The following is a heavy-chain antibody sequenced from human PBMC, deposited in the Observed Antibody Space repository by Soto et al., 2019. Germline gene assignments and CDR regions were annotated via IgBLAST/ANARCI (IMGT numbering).Heavy chain of an antibody. J-gene: IGHJ6*02. CDR2: INPSGSIT. CDR1: GYTFYRYY. V-gene: IGHV1-46*02. D-gene: IGHD3-3*01. Sequence: SVKVSCEASGYTFYRYYMHWVRQAPGQGLEWMGMINPSGSITSYAQKFQGRVTMTRDTSTRTLSMELTSLRSEDTAVYYCTRGSFLEWSCMDVWGQGTTVTVSS. CDR3: TRGSFLEWSCMDV.